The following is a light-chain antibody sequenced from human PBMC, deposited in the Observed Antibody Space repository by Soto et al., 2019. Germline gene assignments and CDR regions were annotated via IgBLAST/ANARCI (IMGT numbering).Light chain of an antibody. CDR2: DAS. Sequence: VLTQSPATLSLSPGERATLSCRASQSVRSFLGWYQHKPGLAPRLLIYDASNRPADIPARFSGSGSGTDFTLTISSLEPEDFAVYYCLQRSDWPWTFGQGTKVEFK. J-gene: IGKJ1*01. CDR1: QSVRSF. CDR3: LQRSDWPWT. V-gene: IGKV3-11*01.